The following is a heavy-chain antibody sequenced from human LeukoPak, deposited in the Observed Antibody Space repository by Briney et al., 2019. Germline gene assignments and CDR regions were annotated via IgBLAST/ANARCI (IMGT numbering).Heavy chain of an antibody. CDR1: GFTVSSNY. CDR3: AKDRMGSGWYYFDY. J-gene: IGHJ4*02. CDR2: IYSGGST. Sequence: GGSLRLSCAASGFTVSSNYMSWVRQAPGKGLEWVSLIYSGGSTYYADSVKGRFTISRDNSKNTLYLQMNSLRAEDTAVYYCAKDRMGSGWYYFDYWGQGTLVTVSS. D-gene: IGHD6-19*01. V-gene: IGHV3-53*01.